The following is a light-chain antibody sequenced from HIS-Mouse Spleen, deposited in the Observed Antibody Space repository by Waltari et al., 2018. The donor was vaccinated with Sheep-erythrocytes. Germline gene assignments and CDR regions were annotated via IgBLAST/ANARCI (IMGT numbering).Light chain of an antibody. V-gene: IGKV1-13*02. CDR1: QGISSA. J-gene: IGKJ2*01. CDR2: DAS. CDR3: QQFNSHPMYT. Sequence: ASQLTQSPSSLSASVGDRVTITCRASQGISSALAWYQQKPGKTPKLLIYDASSLESGVPSRCSGSGSGTDFTLTIRSLQPEDFATYYCQQFNSHPMYTFGQGTKLEIK.